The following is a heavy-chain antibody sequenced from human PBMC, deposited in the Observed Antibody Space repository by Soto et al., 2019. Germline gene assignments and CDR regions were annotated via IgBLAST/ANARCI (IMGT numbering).Heavy chain of an antibody. CDR2: IYYSGST. CDR3: ARGGGGYVRPGYHYGLDV. V-gene: IGHV4-30-4*01. D-gene: IGHD5-12*01. Sequence: SETLSLTCTVSGGSISSGDYYWSWIRQPPGKGLEWIGYIYYSGSTYYHTSLQSRVTISVDASKNQFSLKLRSVTAADTATYYCARGGGGYVRPGYHYGLDVWGQGTTGTVSS. CDR1: GGSISSGDYY. J-gene: IGHJ6*02.